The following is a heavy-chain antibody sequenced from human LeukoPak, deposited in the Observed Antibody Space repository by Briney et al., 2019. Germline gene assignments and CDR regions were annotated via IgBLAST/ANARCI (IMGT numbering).Heavy chain of an antibody. CDR2: ISGNDGTT. CDR1: GFTFSSYA. D-gene: IGHD3-3*01. Sequence: GGSLRLSCAASGFTFSSYAMSWVRQAPGKGLEWVSAISGNDGTTYYADSVKGRFTISRDNSKNTLYLQMNSLRAEDTAVYYCARARAIFGVVIRYFGYWGQGTLVTVSS. CDR3: ARARAIFGVVIRYFGY. J-gene: IGHJ4*02. V-gene: IGHV3-23*01.